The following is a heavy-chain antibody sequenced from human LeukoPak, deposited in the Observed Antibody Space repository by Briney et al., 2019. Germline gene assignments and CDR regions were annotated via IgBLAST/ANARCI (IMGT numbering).Heavy chain of an antibody. CDR3: ARIYSGSHYS. D-gene: IGHD1-26*01. Sequence: GGSLRLSCAVSGFIVNTYYMSWVRQAPGKGLEWVSIIYSDGSTYYADSVKGRFTISRDTSKNTLFLQMNSLRAEDTAVYYCARIYSGSHYSWGQGTLVAISS. V-gene: IGHV3-53*01. CDR2: IYSDGST. CDR1: GFIVNTYY. J-gene: IGHJ4*02.